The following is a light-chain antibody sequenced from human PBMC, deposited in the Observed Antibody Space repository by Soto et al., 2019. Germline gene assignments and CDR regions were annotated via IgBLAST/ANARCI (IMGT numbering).Light chain of an antibody. Sequence: QSALTQPPSASGSPGQSVTISCTGTSSDVGGYNYVSWYQQHPGKAPKVMIYEVSKRPSGVPDRFSGSKSGNTASLTVSGLQAEDEADYYCSSYAGSNHFVIFGGGTKVTVL. J-gene: IGLJ2*01. CDR2: EVS. CDR1: SSDVGGYNY. V-gene: IGLV2-8*01. CDR3: SSYAGSNHFVI.